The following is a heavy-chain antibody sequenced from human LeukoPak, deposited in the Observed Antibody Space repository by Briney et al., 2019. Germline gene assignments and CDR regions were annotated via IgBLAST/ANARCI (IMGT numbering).Heavy chain of an antibody. V-gene: IGHV1-69-2*01. Sequence: ASVKVSCKXSGYTFTDYYMHWVQQAPGKGLERMGLVDPEDGETIYAEKFQGRVTITADTSTDTAYMELSSLRSEDTAVYYCATGAVAGTDDAFDIWGQGTMVTVSS. CDR3: ATGAVAGTDDAFDI. CDR1: GYTFTDYY. J-gene: IGHJ3*02. CDR2: VDPEDGET. D-gene: IGHD6-19*01.